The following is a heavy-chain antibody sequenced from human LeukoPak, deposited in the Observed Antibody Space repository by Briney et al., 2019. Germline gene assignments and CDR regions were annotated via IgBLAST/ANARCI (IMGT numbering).Heavy chain of an antibody. CDR3: AKDRSTTWSFDY. CDR1: GFTFSFSG. Sequence: GGSLRLSCAASGFTFSFSGMYWVRQAPGKGLEWLAFISDDGSRKYYADSVKGRFTISRDNSKNTLFLQMNSLRTEDTAMYYCAKDRSTTWSFDYWGQGALDTVSS. J-gene: IGHJ4*02. D-gene: IGHD6-13*01. V-gene: IGHV3-30*18. CDR2: ISDDGSRK.